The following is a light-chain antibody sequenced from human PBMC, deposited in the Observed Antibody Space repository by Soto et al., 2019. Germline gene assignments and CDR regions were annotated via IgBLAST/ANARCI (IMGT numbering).Light chain of an antibody. V-gene: IGKV3-20*01. CDR3: QQYGSSPET. J-gene: IGKJ1*01. Sequence: VLTQYPGTLSLSPGERATLSCRASQSVSSNYLAWYQQKPGQAPRLLIYGASSRATGIPDRFSGSGSGTDFTLTISRLEPEDFAVFYCQQYGSSPETFGQGTKVEIK. CDR2: GAS. CDR1: QSVSSNY.